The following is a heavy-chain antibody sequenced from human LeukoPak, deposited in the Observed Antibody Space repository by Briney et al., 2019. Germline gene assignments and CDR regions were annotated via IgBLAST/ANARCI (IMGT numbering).Heavy chain of an antibody. Sequence: GGSLRLSCAASGFTFSSYSMNWVRQAPGKGLEWVSSISSSSSCIYYADSVKGRFTISRDNAKNSLYLQMNSLRAEDTAVYYCARDRLYYYGSGSYSSFWGQGTLVTVSS. CDR2: ISSSSSCI. CDR3: ARDRLYYYGSGSYSSF. D-gene: IGHD3-10*01. CDR1: GFTFSSYS. J-gene: IGHJ4*02. V-gene: IGHV3-21*01.